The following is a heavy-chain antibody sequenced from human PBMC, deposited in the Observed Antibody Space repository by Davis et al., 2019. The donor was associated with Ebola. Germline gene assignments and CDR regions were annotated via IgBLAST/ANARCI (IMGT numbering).Heavy chain of an antibody. CDR3: ARGGGSSKRTMGY. CDR2: INPNSGGT. CDR1: GYTFTSYY. V-gene: IGHV1-2*04. J-gene: IGHJ4*02. D-gene: IGHD1-26*01. Sequence: AASVKVSCKASGYTFTSYYMHWVRQAPGQGLEWMGWINPNSGGTNYAQKFQGWVTMTRDTSISTAYMELSRLRSDDTAVYYCARGGGSSKRTMGYWGQGTLVIVSS.